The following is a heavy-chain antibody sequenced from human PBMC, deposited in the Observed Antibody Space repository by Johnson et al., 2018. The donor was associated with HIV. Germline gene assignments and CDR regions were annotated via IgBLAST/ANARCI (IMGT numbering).Heavy chain of an antibody. J-gene: IGHJ3*02. CDR2: IATTGDT. CDR1: GFTFDDYA. Sequence: EVQLVESGGGLVQPGRSLRLSCAAYGFTFDDYAMHWVRQAPGKGLEWVSGIATTGDTYYLGSVKGRFTISRDNSKNTLYLQMNSLRAEDTAVYYCAKRHGPIVGATHDAFDIWGQGTMVTVSS. D-gene: IGHD1-26*01. CDR3: AKRHGPIVGATHDAFDI. V-gene: IGHV3-9*01.